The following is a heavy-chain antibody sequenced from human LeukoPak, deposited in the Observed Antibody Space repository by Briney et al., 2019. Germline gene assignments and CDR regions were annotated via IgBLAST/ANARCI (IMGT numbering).Heavy chain of an antibody. V-gene: IGHV1-46*01. CDR3: ARDRRFLEWLSHPAYYFDY. CDR2: INPSGGST. D-gene: IGHD3-3*01. Sequence: ASVKVSSKASGYTFTSYYMHWVRQAPGQGLEWMGIINPSGGSTSYAQKFQGRVTMTRDMSTSTVYMELSSLRSEDTAVYYCARDRRFLEWLSHPAYYFDYWGQGTLVTVSS. J-gene: IGHJ4*02. CDR1: GYTFTSYY.